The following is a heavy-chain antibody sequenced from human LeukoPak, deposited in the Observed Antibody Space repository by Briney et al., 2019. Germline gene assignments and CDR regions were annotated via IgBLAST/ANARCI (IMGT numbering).Heavy chain of an antibody. CDR3: ARGWLRSNY. CDR2: ISAYSGYA. Sequence: ASVKVSCKASGYTFSSYGISWVRQAPGQGLEWMGWISAYSGYANYAQKFQGRVTMTTDTSTSTVYMELRSLRSDDTAVYYCARGWLRSNYWGQGTLVTVSS. V-gene: IGHV1-18*01. J-gene: IGHJ4*02. CDR1: GYTFSSYG. D-gene: IGHD5-12*01.